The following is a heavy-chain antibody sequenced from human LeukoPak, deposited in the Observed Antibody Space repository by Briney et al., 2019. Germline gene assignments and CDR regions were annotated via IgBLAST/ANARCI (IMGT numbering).Heavy chain of an antibody. CDR3: ARMGAGTAAAGYYFDY. CDR2: IYHSGST. J-gene: IGHJ4*02. D-gene: IGHD6-13*01. V-gene: IGHV4-4*02. Sequence: TPSETLSLTCAVSGGSISSSNCWSWVRQPPGKGLEWIGEIYHSGSTNYNPSLKSRVTIPVDKSKNQFSLKLSPVTAADTAVYYCARMGAGTAAAGYYFDYWGQGTLVTVSS. CDR1: GGSISSSNC.